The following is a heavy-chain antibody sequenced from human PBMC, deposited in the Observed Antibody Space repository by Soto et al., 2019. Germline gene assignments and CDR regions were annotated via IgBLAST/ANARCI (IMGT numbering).Heavy chain of an antibody. Sequence: QAQLEQSGGEVKKPGSSVKVSCKASRVAFSKFIVTWVRQAPGLGLEWVGGIIPIFGTANYAQKFQGRVTIPGEESTSTPYKGVKNLRSEQTAVYYGAKVRYSSPMGYYYGMAVGAQGTPAPVPS. CDR2: IIPIFGTA. D-gene: IGHD6-19*01. CDR3: AKVRYSSPMGYYYGMAV. J-gene: IGHJ6*02. V-gene: IGHV1-69*01. CDR1: RVAFSKFI.